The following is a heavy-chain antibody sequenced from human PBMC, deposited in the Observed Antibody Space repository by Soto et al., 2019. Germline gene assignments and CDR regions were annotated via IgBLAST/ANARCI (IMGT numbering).Heavy chain of an antibody. V-gene: IGHV1-18*01. CDR1: GYTFTSYG. D-gene: IGHD3-22*01. CDR2: ISAYNGNT. Sequence: ASVKVSCKASGYTFTSYGISWVRQAPGQGLEWMGWISAYNGNTNYAQKLQGRVTMTTDTSTSTAYMELRSLKASDTAMYYCARLRQYYYDSSGYLWDNYYGMDVWGQGTTVTVSS. CDR3: ARLRQYYYDSSGYLWDNYYGMDV. J-gene: IGHJ6*02.